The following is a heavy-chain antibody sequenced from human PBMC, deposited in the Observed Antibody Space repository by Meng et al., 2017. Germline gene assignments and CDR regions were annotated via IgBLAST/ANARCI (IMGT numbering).Heavy chain of an antibody. CDR2: INHSGST. CDR1: GGSFSGYS. J-gene: IGHJ5*02. D-gene: IGHD6-6*01. Sequence: GHLQRWGAGLLKPSETLSLTCAVYGGSFSGYSWSWIRQPPGKGLEWIGEINHSGSTNYNPSLKSRVTISVDTSKNQFSLKLSSVTAADTAVYYCARRRGGSSDWFDPWGQGTLVTVSS. CDR3: ARRRGGSSDWFDP. V-gene: IGHV4-34*01.